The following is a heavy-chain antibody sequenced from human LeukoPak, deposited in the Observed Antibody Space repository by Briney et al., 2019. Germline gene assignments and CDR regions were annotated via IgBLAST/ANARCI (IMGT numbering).Heavy chain of an antibody. CDR1: GFIFSTYG. D-gene: IGHD2-2*01. V-gene: IGHV3-30*02. CDR3: AREYQLLDMDV. CDR2: IRHDGSIK. J-gene: IGHJ6*04. Sequence: GGSLRLSCAASGFIFSTYGMYWVRQAPGKGLEWVAFIRHDGSIKNYADSVKGRSTISRDNSKNTLYLQMNSLRAEDTAVYYCAREYQLLDMDVWGKGTTVTVSS.